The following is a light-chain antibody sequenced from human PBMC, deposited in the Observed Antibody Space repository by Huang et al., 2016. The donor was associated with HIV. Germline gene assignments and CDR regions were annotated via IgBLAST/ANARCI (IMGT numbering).Light chain of an antibody. CDR2: GAS. CDR1: QRVTGNY. Sequence: EIILTQSPGTLSLSPGERATLSCRASQRVTGNYLAWYQQRPGQPPRLRIYGASNRAPGVPDRFTGRESMPNFTLTISSLEPEDFAVYYCQQYGGSPLTFGGGTKVEIK. V-gene: IGKV3-20*01. CDR3: QQYGGSPLT. J-gene: IGKJ4*01.